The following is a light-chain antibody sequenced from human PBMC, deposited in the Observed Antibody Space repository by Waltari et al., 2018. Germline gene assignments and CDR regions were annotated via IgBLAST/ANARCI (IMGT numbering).Light chain of an antibody. V-gene: IGKV1-5*03. CDR1: QSIDRW. J-gene: IGKJ2*01. CDR3: QQYRSYPYT. Sequence: DIQMPQSPSTLSASVGDRVTVSCRASQSIDRWLAWYQQKPGKAPNLLIYKASTLQSGVPSRVSGSGSGTDFTLTISSLQPDDFATYYCQQYRSYPYTFGQGTKLEMK. CDR2: KAS.